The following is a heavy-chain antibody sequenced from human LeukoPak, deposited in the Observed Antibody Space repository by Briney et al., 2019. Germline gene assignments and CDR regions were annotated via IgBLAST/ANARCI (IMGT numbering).Heavy chain of an antibody. J-gene: IGHJ6*01. CDR3: ARDGYGDPGGDYYGRLV. D-gene: IGHD4-17*01. CDR1: GFTFSSYG. V-gene: IGHV3-33*08. Sequence: GGSLRLSCAASGFTFSSYGMHWVRQAPGKGLEWVAVIWCDGSNKYYADSVKGRFTISRDHSKHTLYLQMNSLRAEDTAVYYCARDGYGDPGGDYYGRLVWGQSTT. CDR2: IWCDGSNK.